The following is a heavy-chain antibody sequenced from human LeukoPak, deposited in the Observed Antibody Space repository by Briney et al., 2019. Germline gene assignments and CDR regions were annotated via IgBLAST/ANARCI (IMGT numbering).Heavy chain of an antibody. Sequence: GGSLRLSCAASGFTFSSYAMHWVRQAPGKGLERVANIKQDGSEKYYVDSVKGRFTISRDNAKNSLYLQMKSLRAEDTAVYYCARDTGWNYAYYYYVDVWGKGTTVTVSS. D-gene: IGHD1-7*01. J-gene: IGHJ6*03. V-gene: IGHV3-7*01. CDR2: IKQDGSEK. CDR1: GFTFSSYA. CDR3: ARDTGWNYAYYYYVDV.